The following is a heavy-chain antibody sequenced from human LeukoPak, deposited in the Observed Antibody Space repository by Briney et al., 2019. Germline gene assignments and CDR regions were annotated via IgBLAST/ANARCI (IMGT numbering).Heavy chain of an antibody. Sequence: ASVKVSYKASGYTFTGYYMHWVRQAPGQGLEWMGWINPNSGGTNYAQKFQGWVTMTRDTSISTAYMELSRLRSDDTAVYYCARVRYCSGGSCYSYFDYWGQGTLVTVSS. CDR2: INPNSGGT. D-gene: IGHD2-15*01. J-gene: IGHJ4*02. CDR3: ARVRYCSGGSCYSYFDY. CDR1: GYTFTGYY. V-gene: IGHV1-2*04.